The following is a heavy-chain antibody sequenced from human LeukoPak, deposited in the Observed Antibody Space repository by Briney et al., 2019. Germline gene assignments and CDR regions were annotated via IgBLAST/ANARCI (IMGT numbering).Heavy chain of an antibody. CDR3: AKARVVGANNDGDY. Sequence: PGGSLRLSCAASGFTFSSYGMHWVRQAPGKGLVWVAVISYDGSNKYYADSVKGRFTISRDNSKNTLYLQMNSLRAEDTAVYYCAKARVVGANNDGDYWGQGTLVTVS. CDR1: GFTFSSYG. D-gene: IGHD1-26*01. J-gene: IGHJ4*02. V-gene: IGHV3-30*18. CDR2: ISYDGSNK.